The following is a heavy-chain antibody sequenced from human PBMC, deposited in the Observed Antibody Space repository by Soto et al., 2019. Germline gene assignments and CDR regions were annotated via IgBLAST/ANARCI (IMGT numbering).Heavy chain of an antibody. V-gene: IGHV1-3*01. CDR2: INPHDDST. CDR3: ERGIATGHLDP. J-gene: IGHJ5*02. Sequence: ASVKVSGKASGYTFTRYIINQVRQAPGQRLQWMGWINPHDDSTKNSQKFQDRVIITRDTSESTAYMDLSSLTSEDTPVYYCERGIATGHLDPLGQGTLVTVS. CDR1: GYTFTRYI. D-gene: IGHD2-15*01.